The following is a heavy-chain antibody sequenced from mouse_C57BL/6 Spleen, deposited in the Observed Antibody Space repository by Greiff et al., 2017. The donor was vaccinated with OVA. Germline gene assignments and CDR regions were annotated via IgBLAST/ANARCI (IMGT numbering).Heavy chain of an antibody. V-gene: IGHV5-4*01. D-gene: IGHD2-1*01. CDR3: ARDPYGNYGYFDV. CDR2: ISDGGSYT. J-gene: IGHJ1*03. CDR1: GFTFSSYA. Sequence: VQLKESGGGLVKPGGSLKLSCAASGFTFSSYAMSWVRQTPEKRLEWVATISDGGSYTYYPDNVKGRFTISRDNAKNNLYLQMSHLKSEDTAMYYCARDPYGNYGYFDVWGTGTTVTVSS.